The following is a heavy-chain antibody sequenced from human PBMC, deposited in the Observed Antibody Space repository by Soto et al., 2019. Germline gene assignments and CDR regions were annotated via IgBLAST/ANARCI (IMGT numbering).Heavy chain of an antibody. CDR2: IWYDGSKK. V-gene: IGHV3-33*01. Sequence: QVQLVESGGGVVQPGRSLRLSCAASGFTFSSYGMHWVRQAPGKGLEWVAIIWYDGSKKYYGDSVKGRFTISRDNSKNTLYLQMNSLRAEYWAGYFCARAASGDFSHFDYWGQGMLVTVSS. CDR1: GFTFSSYG. D-gene: IGHD4-17*01. J-gene: IGHJ4*02. CDR3: ARAASGDFSHFDY.